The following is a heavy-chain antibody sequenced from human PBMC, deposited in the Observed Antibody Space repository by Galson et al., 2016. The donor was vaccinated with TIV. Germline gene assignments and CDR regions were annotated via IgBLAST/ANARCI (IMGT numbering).Heavy chain of an antibody. D-gene: IGHD2-2*01. Sequence: SLRLSCAASGFTSSTYWMSWVRQAPGKGLEWVGNIKQDGSESYYVDSVRGRFTISRDNAKNSVYLQMNSLRAEDTAVYYCVRKDQVADFCSTTICSHDYWGQGTLVTVSS. CDR2: IKQDGSES. CDR1: GFTSSTYW. V-gene: IGHV3-7*01. CDR3: VRKDQVADFCSTTICSHDY. J-gene: IGHJ4*02.